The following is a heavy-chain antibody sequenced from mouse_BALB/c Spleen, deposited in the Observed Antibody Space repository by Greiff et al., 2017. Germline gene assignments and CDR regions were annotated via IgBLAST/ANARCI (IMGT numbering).Heavy chain of an antibody. CDR2: ISSGGGNT. V-gene: IGHV5-9*03. J-gene: IGHJ1*01. Sequence: EVMLVESGGGLVKPGGSLKLSCAASGFTFSSYTMSWVRQTPEKRLEWVATISSGGGNTYYPDSVKGRFTISRDNAKNNLYLQMSSLRSEDTALYYCARYYDYDWYFDVWGAGTTVTVSS. D-gene: IGHD2-4*01. CDR3: ARYYDYDWYFDV. CDR1: GFTFSSYT.